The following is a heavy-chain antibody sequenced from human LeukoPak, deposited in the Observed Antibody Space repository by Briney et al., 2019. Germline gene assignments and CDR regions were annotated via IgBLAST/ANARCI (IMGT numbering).Heavy chain of an antibody. J-gene: IGHJ3*02. CDR2: ISYDGSNK. CDR3: ARDWPEYSSSPRAFDI. V-gene: IGHV3-30-3*01. D-gene: IGHD6-6*01. Sequence: GGSLRLSCAASGFTFSSYAMHWVRQAPGKGLEWVAVISYDGSNKYYADSVKGRFTISRDNSKNTLYLQMNSLRAEDTAVYYCARDWPEYSSSPRAFDIWGQGTMVTVSS. CDR1: GFTFSSYA.